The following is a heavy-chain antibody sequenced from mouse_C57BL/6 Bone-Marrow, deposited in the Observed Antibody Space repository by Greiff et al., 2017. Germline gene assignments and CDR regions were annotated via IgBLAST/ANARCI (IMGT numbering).Heavy chain of an antibody. CDR2: IDPENGDT. D-gene: IGHD2-1*01. CDR1: GFNIKDDY. V-gene: IGHV14-4*01. CDR3: TTIYYGNYWFAY. J-gene: IGHJ3*01. Sequence: VPLQQSGAELVRPGASVKLSCTASGFNIKDDYMHWVKQRPEQGLEWIGWIDPENGDTEYASKFQGKATITADTSSNTAYLQISSLTSEDTAVYYCTTIYYGNYWFAYWGQGTLVTVSA.